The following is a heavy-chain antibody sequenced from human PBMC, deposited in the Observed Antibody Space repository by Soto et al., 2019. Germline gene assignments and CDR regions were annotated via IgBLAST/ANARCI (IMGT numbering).Heavy chain of an antibody. Sequence: EVYLLESGGGLVQPGGSLRLSCVTSGFTFSTYTMSWVRRAPGKGLEWVSVISGTMGSVRDPYYADSVQGRFTISRDDFRSTLYLHMNSLRADDTAISDCAKARCTSSTCYAPDSWGQGTQVTVSS. CDR1: GFTFSTYT. J-gene: IGHJ5*01. D-gene: IGHD2-8*01. CDR3: AKARCTSSTCYAPDS. CDR2: ISGTMGSVRDP. V-gene: IGHV3-23*01.